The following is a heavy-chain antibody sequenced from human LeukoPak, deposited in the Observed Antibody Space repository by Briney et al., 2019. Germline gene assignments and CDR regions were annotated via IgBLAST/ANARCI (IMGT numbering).Heavy chain of an antibody. CDR1: GFTFSSYA. CDR3: AKVISTSGFDS. D-gene: IGHD3-22*01. V-gene: IGHV3-30-3*01. J-gene: IGHJ4*02. Sequence: PGGSLRLSCAASGFTFSSYAVSWVRQAPGKGLEWVAVISYDGSNKYYADSVKGRFTISRDNSKNTLYLQMNSLRAEDTAVYYCAKVISTSGFDSWGQGTLVTVSS. CDR2: ISYDGSNK.